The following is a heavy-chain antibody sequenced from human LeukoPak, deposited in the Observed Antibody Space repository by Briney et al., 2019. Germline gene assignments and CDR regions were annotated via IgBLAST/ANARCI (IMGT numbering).Heavy chain of an antibody. D-gene: IGHD6-13*01. CDR2: ISSSSSTI. V-gene: IGHV3-48*02. Sequence: GGSLRLSCAASGFTFSSYSMNWVRQAPGKGLEWVSYISSSSSTIYYADSVKGRFTISRDNAKNSLYLQMNSLRDEDTAVYYCARDSGASSSRWFDPYHYGMDVWGQGTTVTVSS. CDR1: GFTFSSYS. CDR3: ARDSGASSSRWFDPYHYGMDV. J-gene: IGHJ6*02.